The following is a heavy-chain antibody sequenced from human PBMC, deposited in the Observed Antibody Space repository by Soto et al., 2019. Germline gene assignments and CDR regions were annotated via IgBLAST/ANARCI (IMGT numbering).Heavy chain of an antibody. D-gene: IGHD1-26*01. CDR2: IYYSEST. CDR3: ARDVGGSFFDY. Sequence: QVQLQESGPGLVKPSETLSLTCAVSGGSVNSGSYFWSWIRQPPGKGLEWIGYIYYSESTDYNPSLRARLTLAGDTSKTQFALKLTSVTAADTAVYYCARDVGGSFFDYWGQGTLVTVSA. CDR1: GGSVNSGSYF. V-gene: IGHV4-61*01. J-gene: IGHJ4*02.